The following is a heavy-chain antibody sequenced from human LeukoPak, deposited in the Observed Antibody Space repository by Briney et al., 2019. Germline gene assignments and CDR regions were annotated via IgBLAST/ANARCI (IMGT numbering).Heavy chain of an antibody. D-gene: IGHD3-16*01. CDR2: IYHSGST. V-gene: IGHV4-38-2*01. J-gene: IGHJ4*02. CDR3: ARNRSEPLGNGGSFDS. Sequence: SETLSLTCAVSGYSISSGDYWGWIRLRPGKGLEWIGSIYHSGSTYYNPSLKSRVTISVDTSKRQFSLTLSSVTAADTAVYYCARNRSEPLGNGGSFDSWGQGTLVTVSS. CDR1: GYSISSGDY.